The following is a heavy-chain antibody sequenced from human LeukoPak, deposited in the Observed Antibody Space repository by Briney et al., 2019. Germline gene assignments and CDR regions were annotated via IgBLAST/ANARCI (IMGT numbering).Heavy chain of an antibody. Sequence: GSSVKVSCKASGGTFSSYAISWVRQAPGQGLEWMGGIIPIFGTANYAQKFQGRVTITADESTSTAYMELSSLRSEDTAVYYCASTEGLGIAAAGLGYWGQGTLVTVSS. D-gene: IGHD6-25*01. J-gene: IGHJ4*02. CDR1: GGTFSSYA. CDR3: ASTEGLGIAAAGLGY. CDR2: IIPIFGTA. V-gene: IGHV1-69*01.